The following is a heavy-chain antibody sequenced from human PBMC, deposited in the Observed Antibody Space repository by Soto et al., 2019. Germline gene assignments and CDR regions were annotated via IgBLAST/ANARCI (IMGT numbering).Heavy chain of an antibody. CDR2: IVVGSGNT. D-gene: IGHD4-17*01. Sequence: SVKVSCKASGFTFTSSAVQWVRQARGQRLEWIGWIVVGSGNTNYAQKFQERVTITRDMSTSTAYMELSSLRSEDTAVYYCAAVAHSKSPTAPYWGQGTLVTVSS. CDR1: GFTFTSSA. V-gene: IGHV1-58*01. J-gene: IGHJ4*02. CDR3: AAVAHSKSPTAPY.